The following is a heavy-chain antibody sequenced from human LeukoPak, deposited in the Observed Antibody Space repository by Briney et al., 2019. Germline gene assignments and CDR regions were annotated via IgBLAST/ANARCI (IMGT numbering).Heavy chain of an antibody. J-gene: IGHJ4*02. Sequence: GGSLRLSCAASGFTFSSYAMHWVRQAPGKGLEWVAVISYDGSNKYYADSVKGRFTISRDNSKNTLYLQMNSLRAEDTAVYYCANLDVGDGYNFNRNDYWGQGTLVTVSS. CDR3: ANLDVGDGYNFNRNDY. D-gene: IGHD5-24*01. V-gene: IGHV3-30*04. CDR2: ISYDGSNK. CDR1: GFTFSSYA.